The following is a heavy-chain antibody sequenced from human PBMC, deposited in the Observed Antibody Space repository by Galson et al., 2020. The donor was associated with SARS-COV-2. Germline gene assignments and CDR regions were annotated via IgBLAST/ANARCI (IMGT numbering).Heavy chain of an antibody. J-gene: IGHJ4*02. CDR1: GGSISRYF. CDR3: AGVTNYYDSRRFPKRWVDR. D-gene: IGHD3-22*01. CDR2: IYYTGIT. Sequence: SETLSLTCTVSGGSISRYFWSWIRQSPGKGLEWMGDIYYTGITNYNPSLKGRVTISIDTSKYQFSLKLSSVTAADTAVYYCAGVTNYYDSRRFPKRWVDRRGQGTLVTVSS. V-gene: IGHV4-59*08.